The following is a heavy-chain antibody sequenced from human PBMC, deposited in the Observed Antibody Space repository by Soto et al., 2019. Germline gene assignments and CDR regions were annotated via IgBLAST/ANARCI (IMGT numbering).Heavy chain of an antibody. Sequence: ASETLSLTCTVSGGYISSSSYYWGWIRQPPGKGLEWIGSIYYSGSTYYNPSLKSRVTISVDTSKNQFSLKLSSVTAADTAVYYCASTSSGWFDQPYYYYYMDVWGKGTTVTVSS. V-gene: IGHV4-39*01. D-gene: IGHD6-19*01. CDR1: GGYISSSSYY. J-gene: IGHJ6*03. CDR3: ASTSSGWFDQPYYYYYMDV. CDR2: IYYSGST.